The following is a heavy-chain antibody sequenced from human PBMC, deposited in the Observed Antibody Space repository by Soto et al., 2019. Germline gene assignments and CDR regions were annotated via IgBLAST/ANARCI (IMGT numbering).Heavy chain of an antibody. CDR1: GFTFSNAW. CDR2: IKSKSDGGTA. D-gene: IGHD2-15*01. Sequence: GGSLRLSCAVSGFTFSNAWMSWVRQAPGKGLEWVGRIKSKSDGGTADYPAPVKGRFTISRDDSENTLYLQMNSLKTEDIAVYYCTRVSVVDVHSDQWGQGNLGTGSS. V-gene: IGHV3-15*05. CDR3: TRVSVVDVHSDQ. J-gene: IGHJ5*02.